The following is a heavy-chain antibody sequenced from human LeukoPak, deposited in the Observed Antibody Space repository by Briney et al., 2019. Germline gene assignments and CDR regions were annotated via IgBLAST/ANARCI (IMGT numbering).Heavy chain of an antibody. J-gene: IGHJ6*03. CDR2: IIPISGTT. CDR3: ATLCCGSYYMDV. Sequence: GASVEVSCKASGGTFSNYAISWVRQAPGQGLEWMGGIIPISGTTNYAQKFQGRVTITADKSTSTAYMELSSLRSEDTAVYYCATLCCGSYYMDVWGKGTTVTVSS. CDR1: GGTFSNYA. V-gene: IGHV1-69*06. D-gene: IGHD2-15*01.